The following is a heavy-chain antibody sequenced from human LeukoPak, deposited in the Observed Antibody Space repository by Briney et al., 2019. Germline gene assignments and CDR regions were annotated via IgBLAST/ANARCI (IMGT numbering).Heavy chain of an antibody. J-gene: IGHJ5*02. CDR3: ARTHSSRYNWFDP. CDR1: GGSISSSSYY. Sequence: PSETLSLTCTVSGGSISSSSYYWGWIRQPPGKGLEWIVRIYTTGSTNYNPSLKSRVTVSVDTSKNQFSLTLSSVTAADTAVYYCARTHSSRYNWFDPWGQGTLVTVSS. V-gene: IGHV4-39*07. D-gene: IGHD6-13*01. CDR2: IYTTGST.